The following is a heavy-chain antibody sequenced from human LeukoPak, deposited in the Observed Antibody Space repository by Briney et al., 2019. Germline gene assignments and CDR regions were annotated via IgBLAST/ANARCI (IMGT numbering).Heavy chain of an antibody. V-gene: IGHV3-23*01. Sequence: GGSLRLSCAASGFTFSSYAMSWVRQAPEKGLEWVSAIRGSGGSAYYADSVKGRFTISRDNSKNTLYLQMNSLRAEDTAVYYCAKDTDSSGWYMRGYYYFDYWGQGTLVTVSS. D-gene: IGHD6-19*01. J-gene: IGHJ4*02. CDR1: GFTFSSYA. CDR2: IRGSGGSA. CDR3: AKDTDSSGWYMRGYYYFDY.